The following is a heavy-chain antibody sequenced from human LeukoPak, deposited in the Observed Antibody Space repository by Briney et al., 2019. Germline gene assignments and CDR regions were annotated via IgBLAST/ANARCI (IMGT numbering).Heavy chain of an antibody. CDR1: GYTFTSYG. V-gene: IGHV1-18*01. CDR3: ARDPLYSSSWPFDY. Sequence: ASVKVSCKASGYTFTSYGISWVRQAPGQGLEWMGWISAYNGNTNYAQKLQGRVTMTTDTSTSTAYMELRSLRSDDTAVYYCARDPLYSSSWPFDYWGQGTLVTVPS. J-gene: IGHJ4*02. CDR2: ISAYNGNT. D-gene: IGHD6-13*01.